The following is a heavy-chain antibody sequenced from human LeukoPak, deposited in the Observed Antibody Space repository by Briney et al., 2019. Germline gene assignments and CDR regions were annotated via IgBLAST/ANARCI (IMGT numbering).Heavy chain of an antibody. V-gene: IGHV1-46*01. D-gene: IGHD2-21*02. J-gene: IGHJ3*02. CDR3: VLLKVTVGAFDI. Sequence: ASVKVSCKASGYTFTGYYLHWVRQAPGQGLEWMGIINPSGGSTSYAQKFQGRVTITADKSTSTAYMELSSLRSEDTAVYYCVLLKVTVGAFDIWGQGTMVTVSS. CDR1: GYTFTGYY. CDR2: INPSGGST.